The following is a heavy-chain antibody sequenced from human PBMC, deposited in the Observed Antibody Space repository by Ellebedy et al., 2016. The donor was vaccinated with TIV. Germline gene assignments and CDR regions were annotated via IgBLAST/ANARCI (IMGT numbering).Heavy chain of an antibody. CDR3: ARHPLEWLVGPMYFDY. J-gene: IGHJ4*02. V-gene: IGHV4-59*08. Sequence: MPSETLSLTCTVSGDSITSYYWNWIRQPPGRGLEWIGHTSYSGSAMYNPSLRSRVTMSLDTSKNQFFLHLTSVTAADTAVYYCARHPLEWLVGPMYFDYWGQGTLVTVSS. CDR2: TSYSGSA. D-gene: IGHD6-19*01. CDR1: GDSITSYY.